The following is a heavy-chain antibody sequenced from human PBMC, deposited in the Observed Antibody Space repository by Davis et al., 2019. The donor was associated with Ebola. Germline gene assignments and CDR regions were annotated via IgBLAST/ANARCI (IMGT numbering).Heavy chain of an antibody. CDR1: GGSISSSSYY. D-gene: IGHD2-21*01. J-gene: IGHJ5*02. CDR3: ARGPVWRRWFDP. Sequence: MPSETLSLTCTVSGGSISSSSYYWGWIRQPPGKGLEWIGNNYYSGNTYYKPSLKSRVTMSVDTSKNQFSLKLSSVTAADTAVYYCARGPVWRRWFDPWGQGTLVTVSS. CDR2: NYYSGNT. V-gene: IGHV4-39*07.